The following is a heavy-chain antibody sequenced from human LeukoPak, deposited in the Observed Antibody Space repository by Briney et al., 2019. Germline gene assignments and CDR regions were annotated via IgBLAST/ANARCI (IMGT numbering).Heavy chain of an antibody. V-gene: IGHV1-8*01. CDR2: MNPNSGNT. Sequence: ASVKVSYKASGYTFTSYDINWVRQAPGQGLEWMGWMNPNSGNTGYAQKFQGRVTMTEDTSTDTAYMELSSLRSEDTAVYYCATLRYNWNDERFDYWGQGTLVTVSS. CDR1: GYTFTSYD. D-gene: IGHD1-20*01. CDR3: ATLRYNWNDERFDY. J-gene: IGHJ4*02.